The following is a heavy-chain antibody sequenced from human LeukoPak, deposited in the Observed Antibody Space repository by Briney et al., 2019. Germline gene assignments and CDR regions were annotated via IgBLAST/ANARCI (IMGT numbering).Heavy chain of an antibody. J-gene: IGHJ4*02. CDR3: ARAVLYYYDSSGSLDY. V-gene: IGHV4-34*01. Sequence: SETLSLTCAVYGGSFSGYYWSWIRQPPGKGLEWIGEINHSGSTNYNPSLKSRVTISVDTSKNQFSLKLSSVTAADTAVYYCARAVLYYYDSSGSLDYWGQGTLVTVSS. CDR1: GGSFSGYY. D-gene: IGHD3-22*01. CDR2: INHSGST.